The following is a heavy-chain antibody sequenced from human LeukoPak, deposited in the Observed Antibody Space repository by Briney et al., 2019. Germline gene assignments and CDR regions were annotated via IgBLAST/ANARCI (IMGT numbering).Heavy chain of an antibody. CDR1: GGSISSYY. V-gene: IGHV4-59*01. J-gene: IGHJ4*02. CDR2: IHYSGST. CDR3: ARDPPAGTSPY. Sequence: PSETLSLTCTVSGGSISSYYWSWIRQPPGKGLEWIGYIHYSGSTHYNPSLKSRVTISVDTSKNQVSLKLRSVTAADTAVYCARDPPAGTSPYWGQGTLVTVSS. D-gene: IGHD1-7*01.